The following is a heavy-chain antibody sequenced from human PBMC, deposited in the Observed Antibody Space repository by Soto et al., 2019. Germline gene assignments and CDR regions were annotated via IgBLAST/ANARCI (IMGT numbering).Heavy chain of an antibody. CDR3: ARESVGERPLDY. J-gene: IGHJ4*02. CDR1: GASISSYY. Sequence: QVQLQESGPGLVKPSETLSLTCTVSGASISSYYWSWIRQPAGKGLEWIGRINPSGSTNYNPSLKSRVTMSVDTSKNQFSLKLTSVTAADTAVYYCARESVGERPLDYWGQGTLVTVSS. D-gene: IGHD3-16*01. CDR2: INPSGST. V-gene: IGHV4-4*07.